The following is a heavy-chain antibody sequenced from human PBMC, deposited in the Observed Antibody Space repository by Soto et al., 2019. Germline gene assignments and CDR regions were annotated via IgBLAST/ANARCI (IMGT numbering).Heavy chain of an antibody. CDR3: ARYVTDYDFDH. D-gene: IGHD3-10*01. CDR2: IWYDGSKN. V-gene: IGHV3-33*01. J-gene: IGHJ4*02. Sequence: QVQLVESGGGVVQPGRSLSLSCAASGFTCNKNGMHWVRQAPGKGLEWVAVIWYDGSKNYYTDSVKDRFTISRYKSKNPLYLEMNSLRAEDTAVYYCARYVTDYDFDHWGQGTLVTVSS. CDR1: GFTCNKNG.